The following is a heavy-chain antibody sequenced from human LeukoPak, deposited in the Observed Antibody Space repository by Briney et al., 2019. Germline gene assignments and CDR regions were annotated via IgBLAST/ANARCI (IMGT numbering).Heavy chain of an antibody. J-gene: IGHJ4*02. CDR1: GFTFSSYA. CDR2: ISGSGGST. V-gene: IGHV3-23*01. Sequence: GGSLRLSSAASGFTFSSYAMSWVRQAPGKGLEWVSAISGSGGSTYYADSVKGRFTISRDNSKNTLYLQMNSLRAEDTAVYYCAKVRPMTTVNRYYFDYWGQGTLVTVSS. CDR3: AKVRPMTTVNRYYFDY. D-gene: IGHD4-11*01.